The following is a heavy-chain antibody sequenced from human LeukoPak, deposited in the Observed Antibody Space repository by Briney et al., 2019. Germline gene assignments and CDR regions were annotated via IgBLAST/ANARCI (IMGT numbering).Heavy chain of an antibody. CDR1: GFSFSDYS. CDR2: VTHDGSKM. CDR3: VRGGSEVVVAAALGAFDI. Sequence: GGSLRLSCSASGFSFSDYSVHWVRQAPGKGVDWVTVVTHDGSKMYYADSVEGRFIISRDNSKDMVYLQMNRLTSEDTAMYYCVRGGSEVVVAAALGAFDIWGQGAMVTVSS. V-gene: IGHV3-30*14. J-gene: IGHJ3*02. D-gene: IGHD2-15*01.